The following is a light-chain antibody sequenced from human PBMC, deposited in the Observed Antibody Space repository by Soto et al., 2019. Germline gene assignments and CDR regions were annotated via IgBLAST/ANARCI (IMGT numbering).Light chain of an antibody. J-gene: IGLJ3*02. CDR3: CSYADSSTWV. CDR2: EVT. CDR1: SSDVGSYNL. V-gene: IGLV2-23*02. Sequence: QSALTQPASVSGSPGQSITISCTGTSSDVGSYNLVSWYQQHPGKAPKFMIYEVTKRPSGVSNRFSGSKSGNTASLTISGLQAEDEADSYCCSYADSSTWVFGGGTKLTVL.